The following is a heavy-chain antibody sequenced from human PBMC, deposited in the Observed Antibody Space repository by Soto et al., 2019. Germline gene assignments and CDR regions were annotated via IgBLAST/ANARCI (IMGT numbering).Heavy chain of an antibody. J-gene: IGHJ4*02. CDR2: ISSSSSYI. V-gene: IGHV3-21*01. CDR3: ARDGDGDGSSWFDY. Sequence: GGSLRLSCAASGFPFISYSMNWVRQAPGKGLEWGSSISSSSSYIYYADSVKGRFTISRDNAKNSLYLQMNSLRAEDTAVYYCARDGDGDGSSWFDYWGQGTLVTVSS. CDR1: GFPFISYS. D-gene: IGHD6-13*01.